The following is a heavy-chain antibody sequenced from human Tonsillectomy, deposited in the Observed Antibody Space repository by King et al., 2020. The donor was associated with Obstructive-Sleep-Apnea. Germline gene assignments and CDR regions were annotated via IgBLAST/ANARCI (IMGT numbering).Heavy chain of an antibody. CDR1: GFILSSSD. D-gene: IGHD6-19*01. V-gene: IGHV3-30*02. CDR2: LRDDEANQ. CDR3: VKGGSGLSFDF. J-gene: IGHJ4*02. Sequence: VQLVESGGGLVQPGRSLRLSCRASGFILSSSDMHWVRQAPGKGLEWVAFLRDDEANQYYGPSVRGRFTISRDKSKNTLYLQMNSLRTEDTAVYYCVKGGSGLSFDFWGQGSRVTVSS.